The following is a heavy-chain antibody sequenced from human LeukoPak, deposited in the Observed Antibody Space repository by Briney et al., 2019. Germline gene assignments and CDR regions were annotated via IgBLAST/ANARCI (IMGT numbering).Heavy chain of an antibody. CDR3: ARDVGGGCSDY. CDR2: IYSGGST. CDR1: GFTVSSNY. V-gene: IGHV3-53*01. Sequence: GGSLRLSCAASGFTVSSNYMSWVRQAPWKGLEWVSVIYSGGSTYYAGSVKGRFTISRDNSKNTLYLQMNSLRAEDTAVYYCARDVGGGCSDYWGQGILVTVSS. J-gene: IGHJ4*02. D-gene: IGHD3-16*01.